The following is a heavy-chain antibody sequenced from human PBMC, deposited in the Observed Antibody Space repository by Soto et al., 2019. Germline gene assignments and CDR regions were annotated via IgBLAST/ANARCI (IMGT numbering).Heavy chain of an antibody. Sequence: EVQLVESGGGLVQPGGSLRLSCAASGFTFSSYSMNWVRQAPGKGLEWVSYISSSSSTIYYADSVKGRFTISRDNAKNSLYLQKNSLRAEDTAVYYWAREEYSSSFDYWGQGTLVTVCS. V-gene: IGHV3-48*01. CDR1: GFTFSSYS. D-gene: IGHD6-6*01. CDR2: ISSSSSTI. J-gene: IGHJ4*02. CDR3: AREEYSSSFDY.